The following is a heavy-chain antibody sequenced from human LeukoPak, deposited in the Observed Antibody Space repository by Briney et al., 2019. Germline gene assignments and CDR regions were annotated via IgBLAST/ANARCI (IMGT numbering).Heavy chain of an antibody. CDR2: ISGSGGST. CDR3: ARRCYDSSGFDY. V-gene: IGHV3-23*01. J-gene: IGHJ4*02. D-gene: IGHD3-22*01. Sequence: GGSLRLSCTASGFTFSSYAMSWVRQAPGKGLEWVSAISGSGGSTYYADSVKGRFTISRDNSKNTLYLQMNSLRAEDTAVYYCARRCYDSSGFDYWGQGTLVTVSS. CDR1: GFTFSSYA.